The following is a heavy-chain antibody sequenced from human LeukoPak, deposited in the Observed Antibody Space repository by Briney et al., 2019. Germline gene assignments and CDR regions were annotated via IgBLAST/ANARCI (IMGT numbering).Heavy chain of an antibody. V-gene: IGHV3-23*01. Sequence: GGSLRLSCAASGFTFSSYAMSWVRQAPGKGLEWVSAISGSGGSTYYADSVKGRFTISRENSKDTLYLEMSSLRVDDTAVYYCAKMWRVGGVTTLDYWGQGTLVTVDS. CDR2: ISGSGGST. CDR1: GFTFSSYA. J-gene: IGHJ4*02. D-gene: IGHD3-16*01. CDR3: AKMWRVGGVTTLDY.